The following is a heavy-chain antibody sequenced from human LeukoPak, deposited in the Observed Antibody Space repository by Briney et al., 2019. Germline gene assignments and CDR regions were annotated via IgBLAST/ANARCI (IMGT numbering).Heavy chain of an antibody. V-gene: IGHV1-18*01. CDR3: ARDLRDGYQYYFDY. CDR2: ISAYNGNT. J-gene: IGHJ4*01. Sequence: RASVKVSCKASGYTFTSYGISWVRQAPGQGLEWMGWISAYNGNTNYAQMLQGRVTMTTDTSTSTAYMELRSLISVDTAVYYCARDLRDGYQYYFDYWGQEPWSPSPQ. CDR1: GYTFTSYG. D-gene: IGHD5-24*01.